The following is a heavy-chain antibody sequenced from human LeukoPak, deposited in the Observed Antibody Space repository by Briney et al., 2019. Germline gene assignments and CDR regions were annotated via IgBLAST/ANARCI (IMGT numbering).Heavy chain of an antibody. Sequence: SETLSLTCTVSGGSISSYYWSWIRQSPGKGLEWIGYIYYSGSTIYNPSLKSRVSISIDTSKNQFSLQLSSVTAADTAMYYCARDSGTPGESTWFDPWGQGTLVTVSS. D-gene: IGHD1-1*01. CDR1: GGSISSYY. CDR2: IYYSGST. V-gene: IGHV4-59*01. CDR3: ARDSGTPGESTWFDP. J-gene: IGHJ5*02.